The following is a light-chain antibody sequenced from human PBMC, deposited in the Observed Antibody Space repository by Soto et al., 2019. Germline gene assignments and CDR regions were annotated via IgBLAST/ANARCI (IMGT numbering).Light chain of an antibody. CDR1: QRINSW. J-gene: IGKJ1*01. V-gene: IGKV1-5*03. Sequence: DIQMTQSPSTLSASVGDRVTITCRASQRINSWLAWYQQTPGKDPKLLIYRASNLQSGVPSRVSGSGSGTELTLTISRLQPDDFATYYCQHYNGFSWTFGRGTKVEIK. CDR3: QHYNGFSWT. CDR2: RAS.